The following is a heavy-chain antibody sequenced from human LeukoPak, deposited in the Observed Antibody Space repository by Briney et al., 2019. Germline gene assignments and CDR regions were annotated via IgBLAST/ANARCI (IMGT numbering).Heavy chain of an antibody. CDR2: MNPNSGNT. CDR3: ARGLRGWTKNDIDY. V-gene: IGHV1-8*01. J-gene: IGHJ4*02. Sequence: ASVKVSCKASGYTFTSYDINWVRQATGQGLEWVGWMNPNSGNTGYAQKFQGRVTMTRNTSISTAYMELSSLRSEDTAVYYCARGLRGWTKNDIDYWGQGTLVTVSS. D-gene: IGHD1-1*01. CDR1: GYTFTSYD.